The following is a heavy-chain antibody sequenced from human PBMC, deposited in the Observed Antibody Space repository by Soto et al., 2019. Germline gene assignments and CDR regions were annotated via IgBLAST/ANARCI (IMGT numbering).Heavy chain of an antibody. D-gene: IGHD3-9*01. Sequence: ASVKVSCKASGYTFTSYAMHWVRQAPGQRLEWMGWINAGNGNTKYSQKFQGRVTITRDTSASTAYMELSSLRSEDTAVYYCARAVLRYFGWLPSYYYYGMDVWGQGTTVTVS. CDR1: GYTFTSYA. CDR2: INAGNGNT. CDR3: ARAVLRYFGWLPSYYYYGMDV. J-gene: IGHJ6*02. V-gene: IGHV1-3*01.